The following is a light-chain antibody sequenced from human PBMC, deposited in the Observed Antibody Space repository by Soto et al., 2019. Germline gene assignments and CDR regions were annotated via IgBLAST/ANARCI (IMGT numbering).Light chain of an antibody. Sequence: QSVLTQPASVSGSPGQSVTISCSGSSSDIGAYKYVSWYQQHPGRAPKVIIYGVNNRPSGISNRFSGSKSGNTASLTISGLQAEDEADYYCSSYTSRTTIWLFGGGTKVTVL. V-gene: IGLV2-14*01. CDR2: GVN. CDR3: SSYTSRTTIWL. CDR1: SSDIGAYKY. J-gene: IGLJ3*02.